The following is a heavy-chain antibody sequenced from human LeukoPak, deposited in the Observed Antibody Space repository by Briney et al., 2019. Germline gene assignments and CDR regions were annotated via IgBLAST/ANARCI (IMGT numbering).Heavy chain of an antibody. CDR2: IWYDGSNK. V-gene: IGHV3-33*06. J-gene: IGHJ4*02. CDR3: AKESPYTGKYYYDSSGYSPLDY. D-gene: IGHD3-22*01. CDR1: GFTFSSYG. Sequence: GGSLRLSCAASGFTFSSYGMHWVRQAPGKGLEWVAVIWYDGSNKYYADSVKGRFTISRDNTKNTLYLQMNSLRAEDTAVYYCAKESPYTGKYYYDSSGYSPLDYWGQGTLATVSS.